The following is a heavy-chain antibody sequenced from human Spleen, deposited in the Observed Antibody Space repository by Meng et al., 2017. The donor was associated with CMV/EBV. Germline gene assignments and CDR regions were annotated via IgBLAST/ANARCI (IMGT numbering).Heavy chain of an antibody. CDR1: GFTFSTAW. CDR2: IKGKTDGGTI. Sequence: GESLKISCAASGFTFSTAWMSWVRQAPGKGLEWVARIKGKTDGGTIDYAAPVKGRFTISRDDSENTLFLQMNSLGTEDTAVYYCTTRFGIVVVPAAVGRMDVWGQGTTVTVSS. V-gene: IGHV3-15*01. CDR3: TTRFGIVVVPAAVGRMDV. J-gene: IGHJ6*02. D-gene: IGHD2-2*01.